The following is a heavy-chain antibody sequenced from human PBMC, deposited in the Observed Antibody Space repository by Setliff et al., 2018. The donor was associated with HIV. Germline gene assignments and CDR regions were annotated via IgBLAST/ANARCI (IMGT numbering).Heavy chain of an antibody. Sequence: GASVKVSCKASGDNFNNVAFNWVRQAPGQGLEWMGGILPIFGATDYAQKFQGRLTLTAVQSENSVYMELSSPRSDDTAVYYCTNRGGSGTNVGNWFDPWGQGTLVTVSS. CDR2: ILPIFGAT. CDR1: GDNFNNVA. J-gene: IGHJ5*02. CDR3: TNRGGSGTNVGNWFDP. D-gene: IGHD3-10*01. V-gene: IGHV1-69*13.